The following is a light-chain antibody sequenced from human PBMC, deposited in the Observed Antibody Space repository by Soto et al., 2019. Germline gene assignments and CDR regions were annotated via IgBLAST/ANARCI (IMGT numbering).Light chain of an antibody. CDR1: QSIGRF. J-gene: IGKJ1*01. CDR2: DAS. V-gene: IGKV1-5*01. CDR3: QQCYMGWT. Sequence: DIQMTQSPSTLSASVGDRVTITCRASQSIGRFLAWYQHQPGKAPKLLIYDASTLESGVPSRFSAPGPGKEFTFSITSLQHEDFGTYYCQQCYMGWTFGQGTKV.